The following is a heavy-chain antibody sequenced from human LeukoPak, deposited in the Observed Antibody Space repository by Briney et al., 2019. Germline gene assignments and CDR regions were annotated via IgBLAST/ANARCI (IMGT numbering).Heavy chain of an antibody. CDR2: INHSGST. D-gene: IGHD6-13*01. CDR3: ASRPYSSSWPEYFQH. CDR1: GGSFSGYY. Sequence: SETLSLTCAVYGGSFSGYYWSWIRQPPGKGLEWIGEINHSGSTNYNPSLKSRVTISVDTSKNQFSLKLSSVTAADTAVYYCASRPYSSSWPEYFQHWGQGTLVTVSS. V-gene: IGHV4-34*01. J-gene: IGHJ1*01.